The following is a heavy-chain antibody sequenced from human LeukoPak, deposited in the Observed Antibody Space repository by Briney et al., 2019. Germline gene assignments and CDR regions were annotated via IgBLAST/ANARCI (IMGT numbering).Heavy chain of an antibody. CDR3: TTDQGYGSGSYYWFDP. CDR2: IKSKTDGGTT. D-gene: IGHD3-10*01. J-gene: IGHJ5*02. CDR1: GFTFINAW. V-gene: IGHV3-15*01. Sequence: PGGSLRLSCAAFGFTFINAWMSWVRQAPGKGLEWVGRIKSKTDGGTTDYAAPVQGRFTISRDDSKNTLYLQMNSLKTEDTAVYYCTTDQGYGSGSYYWFDPWGQGTLVTVSS.